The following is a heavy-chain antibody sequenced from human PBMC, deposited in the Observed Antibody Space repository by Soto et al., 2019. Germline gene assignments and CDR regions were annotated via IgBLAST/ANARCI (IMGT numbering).Heavy chain of an antibody. D-gene: IGHD6-6*01. CDR1: GFTFSSYS. CDR3: ARDLSVLYSSSESGDY. V-gene: IGHV3-48*01. CDR2: ISSSSTI. J-gene: IGHJ4*02. Sequence: PGGSLRLSCAASGFTFSSYSMNWVRQAPGKGLEWVSYISSSSTIYYADSVKGRFTISRDNAKNSLYLQMNSLRAEDTAVYYCARDLSVLYSSSESGDYWGQGTLVTVSS.